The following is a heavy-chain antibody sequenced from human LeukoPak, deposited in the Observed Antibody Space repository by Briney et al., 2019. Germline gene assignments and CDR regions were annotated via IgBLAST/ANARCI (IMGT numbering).Heavy chain of an antibody. CDR2: ISYGGRNK. Sequence: PGGSLRLSCAASEFTFNNHDMHWVRQAPGKGLEWVAAISYGGRNKYYADSVKGRFTISRDNSKNTLNLQMNSLRTEDTAVFYCAKPRDIDSWAFDVWGQGTMVTVSS. CDR3: AKPRDIDSWAFDV. V-gene: IGHV3-30*18. D-gene: IGHD2-15*01. CDR1: EFTFNNHD. J-gene: IGHJ3*01.